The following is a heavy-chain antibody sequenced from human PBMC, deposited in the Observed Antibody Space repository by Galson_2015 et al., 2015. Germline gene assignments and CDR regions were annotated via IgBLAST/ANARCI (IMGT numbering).Heavy chain of an antibody. Sequence: ETLSLTCTVSGGSISSYYWSWIRQPPGKGLEWIGYIYYSGSTNYNPSLKSRVAISVDTSKNQFSLKLSSVTAADTAVYYCARAPGESATFTYYDFWSGGHSYYYYYMDVWGKGTTVTVSS. D-gene: IGHD3-3*01. V-gene: IGHV4-59*01. J-gene: IGHJ6*03. CDR3: ARAPGESATFTYYDFWSGGHSYYYYYMDV. CDR2: IYYSGST. CDR1: GGSISSYY.